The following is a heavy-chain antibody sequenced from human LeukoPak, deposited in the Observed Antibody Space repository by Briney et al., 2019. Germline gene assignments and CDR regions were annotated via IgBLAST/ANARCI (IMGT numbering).Heavy chain of an antibody. D-gene: IGHD2/OR15-2a*01. J-gene: IGHJ3*02. CDR1: GYSITNGYY. CDR2: IYHSGST. Sequence: SETLSPTCTVSGYSITNGYYWGWIRQPPGKGLEWIGSIYHSGSTYYNPSLKSRVTISVDTSKNQFSLKLSSVTAADTAVYYCAREGGHYDTTTYFNDSFDIWGQGTMVTVSS. V-gene: IGHV4-38-2*02. CDR3: AREGGHYDTTTYFNDSFDI.